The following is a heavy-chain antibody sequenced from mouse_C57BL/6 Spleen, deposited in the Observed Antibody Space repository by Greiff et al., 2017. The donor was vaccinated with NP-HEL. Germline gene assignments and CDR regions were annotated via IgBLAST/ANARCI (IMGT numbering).Heavy chain of an antibody. J-gene: IGHJ3*01. CDR3: ARERGYYYGSSGFAY. V-gene: IGHV1-69*01. CDR1: GYTFTSYW. CDR2: IDPSDSYT. Sequence: QVQLQQPGAELVMPGASVKLSCKASGYTFTSYWMHWVKQRPGQGLEWIGEIDPSDSYTNYNQKFKGKSTLTVDKSSSTAYMQLSSLTSEDSAVYYGARERGYYYGSSGFAYWGQGTLVTVSA. D-gene: IGHD1-1*01.